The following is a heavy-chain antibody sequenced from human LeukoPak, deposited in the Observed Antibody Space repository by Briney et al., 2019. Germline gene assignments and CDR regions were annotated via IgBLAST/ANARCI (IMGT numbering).Heavy chain of an antibody. CDR1: GGTFSSYA. J-gene: IGHJ4*02. V-gene: IGHV3-30*04. Sequence: SCKASGGTFSSYAMHWVRQAPGKGLEWVAVISYDGSNKYYADSVKGRFTISRDNSKNTLYLQMNSLRAEDTAVYYCARESSSGWYYFDYWGQGTLVTVSS. D-gene: IGHD6-19*01. CDR2: ISYDGSNK. CDR3: ARESSSGWYYFDY.